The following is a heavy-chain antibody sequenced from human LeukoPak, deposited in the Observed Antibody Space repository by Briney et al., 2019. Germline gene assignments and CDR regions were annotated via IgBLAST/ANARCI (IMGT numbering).Heavy chain of an antibody. CDR1: GFTLSSYG. Sequence: GGSLRLSCAASGFTLSSYGMHWVRQAPGKGLEWVAVISYDGSNKYYADSVKGRFTISRDNSKNTLYLQMNSLRAEDTAVYYCAKDSGMIVVVSDFDYWGQGTLVTVSS. J-gene: IGHJ4*02. CDR3: AKDSGMIVVVSDFDY. CDR2: ISYDGSNK. D-gene: IGHD3-22*01. V-gene: IGHV3-30*18.